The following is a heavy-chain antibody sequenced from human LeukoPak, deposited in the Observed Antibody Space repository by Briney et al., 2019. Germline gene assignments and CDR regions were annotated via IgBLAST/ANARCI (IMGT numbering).Heavy chain of an antibody. CDR2: INHSGST. Sequence: SETLSLTCAVYGGSFSGYYWSWIRQPPGKGLEWIGEINHSGSTNCNPSLKSRVTISVDTSKNQFSLKLSSVTAADTAVYYCARWGGMNDAFDIWGQGTMVTVSS. CDR1: GGSFSGYY. J-gene: IGHJ3*02. V-gene: IGHV4-34*01. CDR3: ARWGGMNDAFDI. D-gene: IGHD3-16*01.